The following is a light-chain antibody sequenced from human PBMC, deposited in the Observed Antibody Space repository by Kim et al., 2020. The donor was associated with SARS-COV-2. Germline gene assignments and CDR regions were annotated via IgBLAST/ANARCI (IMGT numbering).Light chain of an antibody. J-gene: IGLJ2*01. CDR3: NCRDSSGNLVV. V-gene: IGLV3-19*01. CDR1: SLRDYY. Sequence: SSELTQDPSVSVALGQTVRITCQGDSLRDYYPSWYQQKPGQAPQLVMYIKNTRPSGIPDRFSGSSSGNTASLTITGAQAEDEADYYCNCRDSSGNLVVFGGGTQLTVL. CDR2: IKN.